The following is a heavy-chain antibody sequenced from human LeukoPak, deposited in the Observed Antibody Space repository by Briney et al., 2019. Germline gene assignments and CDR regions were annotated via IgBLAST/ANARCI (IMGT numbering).Heavy chain of an antibody. J-gene: IGHJ4*02. D-gene: IGHD3-3*01. V-gene: IGHV3-23*01. CDR1: GLAFSSYA. CDR2: ISVASNT. Sequence: SGGSLRLSCAASGLAFSSYAMSWVRQAPGKGVVWVSTISVASNTFYADSVKGRFTISRDNSRNAVYLQMTSLRADDTAVYYCADYGVSGVRNNFYWGQGTLVTVSS. CDR3: ADYGVSGVRNNFY.